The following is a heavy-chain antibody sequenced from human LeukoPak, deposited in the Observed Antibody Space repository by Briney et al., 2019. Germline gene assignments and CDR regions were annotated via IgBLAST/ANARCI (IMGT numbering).Heavy chain of an antibody. J-gene: IGHJ4*02. CDR1: GGSISSSSYY. D-gene: IGHD6-13*01. Sequence: SETLSLTCTVSGGSISSSSYYWGWIRQPPGKGLEWIGSIHYSGSTYYDPSLKGRVTISVDTSKNQFSLKLSSVTAADTAVYYCARDRRGYRIAAAGVFDYWGQGTLVTVSS. CDR3: ARDRRGYRIAAAGVFDY. CDR2: IHYSGST. V-gene: IGHV4-39*07.